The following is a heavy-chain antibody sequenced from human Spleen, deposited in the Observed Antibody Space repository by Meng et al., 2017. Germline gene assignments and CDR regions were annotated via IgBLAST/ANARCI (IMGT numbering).Heavy chain of an antibody. J-gene: IGHJ4*02. V-gene: IGHV3-9*01. CDR2: INWNGDYI. D-gene: IGHD2-21*01. Sequence: GGSLRLSCAASGFTFGDYAMHWVRHAPGKGLEWVSGINWNGDYIAYADSLKGRFTISRDNAKNSLYLQMNSLRTDDTAFYYCAKDKVGSISTFFDFWGQGTLVTVSS. CDR3: AKDKVGSISTFFDF. CDR1: GFTFGDYA.